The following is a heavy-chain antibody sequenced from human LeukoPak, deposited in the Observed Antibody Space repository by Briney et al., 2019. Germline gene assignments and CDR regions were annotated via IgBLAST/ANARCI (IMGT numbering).Heavy chain of an antibody. V-gene: IGHV4-30-4*08. CDR2: SYYSGST. Sequence: PSETLSLTCTVSGGSISSGDYYWSWIRQPPGEGLEWIGYSYYSGSTYYNPSLKSRVTISVDTSKNQFSLKLSSVTAADTAVYYCARVMGLYGSGSYAFDYWGQGTLVTVSS. D-gene: IGHD3-10*01. CDR3: ARVMGLYGSGSYAFDY. CDR1: GGSISSGDYY. J-gene: IGHJ4*02.